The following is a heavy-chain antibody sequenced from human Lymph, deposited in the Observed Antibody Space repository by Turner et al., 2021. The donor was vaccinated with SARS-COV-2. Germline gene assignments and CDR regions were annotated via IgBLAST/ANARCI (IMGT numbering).Heavy chain of an antibody. V-gene: IGHV3-30*18. J-gene: IGHJ4*02. CDR3: AKMGGVYCSGGNCYSGRLDY. Sequence: QVQLVESGGGVVQPGRSLRLSCAASGSTFRTYGMHWVRQAPGKGLEGGEVISDDGSNKYYEDSVKGRFTISRDNSKNTLYLQMNSLRAEDTAVYYCAKMGGVYCSGGNCYSGRLDYWGQGTLVTVSS. CDR2: ISDDGSNK. CDR1: GSTFRTYG. D-gene: IGHD2-15*01.